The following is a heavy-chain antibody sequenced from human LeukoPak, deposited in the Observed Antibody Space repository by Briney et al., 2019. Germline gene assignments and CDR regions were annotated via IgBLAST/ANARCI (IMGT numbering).Heavy chain of an antibody. CDR3: ARIIRGTYWYFDL. J-gene: IGHJ2*01. Sequence: GGSLRLSCAASGFTFDDYAMHWVRQAPGKGLEWVSGISWNSVSIAYADSVKGRFTISRDNAKNSLYLQMNSLRAEDTAVYYCARIIRGTYWYFDLWGRGTLVSVSS. D-gene: IGHD3-3*01. CDR2: ISWNSVSI. CDR1: GFTFDDYA. V-gene: IGHV3-9*01.